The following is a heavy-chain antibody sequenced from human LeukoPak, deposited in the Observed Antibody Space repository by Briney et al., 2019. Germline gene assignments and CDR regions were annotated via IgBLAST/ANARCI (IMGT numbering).Heavy chain of an antibody. CDR3: ARVKEGYDILTGYYRYYYFDY. CDR1: GFTFSSYS. D-gene: IGHD3-9*01. Sequence: GGSLRLSCAASGFTFSSYSMNWVRQAPGKGLEWVSSISSSSSYIYYADSVKGRFTISRDNAKNSLYLQMNSLRAEDTAVYYCARVKEGYDILTGYYRYYYFDYWGQGTLVTVSS. V-gene: IGHV3-21*01. J-gene: IGHJ4*02. CDR2: ISSSSSYI.